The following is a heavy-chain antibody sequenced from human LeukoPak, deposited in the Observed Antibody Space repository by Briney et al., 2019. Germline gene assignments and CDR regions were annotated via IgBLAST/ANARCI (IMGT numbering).Heavy chain of an antibody. J-gene: IGHJ4*02. Sequence: GGSLRLSCAASGFTFGTYAMSWVRRAPGKGLEWVSSISGSGVSTFYADSVKGRFTISRDNSKNTLYLKMHSLRGEDTAMYYWAKTVGVNFFDYWGQGTLVTVSS. CDR2: ISGSGVST. CDR3: AKTVGVNFFDY. V-gene: IGHV3-23*01. D-gene: IGHD1-26*01. CDR1: GFTFGTYA.